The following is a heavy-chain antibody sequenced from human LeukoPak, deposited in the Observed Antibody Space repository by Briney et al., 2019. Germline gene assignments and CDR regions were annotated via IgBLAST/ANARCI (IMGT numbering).Heavy chain of an antibody. CDR2: INSNSGGT. CDR3: ARDYSNYDYYYAMGV. D-gene: IGHD4-11*01. Sequence: GASVKVSCRAAGYIFTDYYVHWVRQAPGQGLEWMGRINSNSGGTNYAQKFQGRVTMTRDTSISTAYMELSRLGSDDTAVYYCARDYSNYDYYYAMGVWGQGTTVTVSS. J-gene: IGHJ6*02. CDR1: GYIFTDYY. V-gene: IGHV1-2*06.